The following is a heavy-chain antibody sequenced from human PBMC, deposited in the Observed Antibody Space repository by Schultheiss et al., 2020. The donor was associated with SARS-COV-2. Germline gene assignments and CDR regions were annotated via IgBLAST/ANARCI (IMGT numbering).Heavy chain of an antibody. CDR2: IYSGGST. J-gene: IGHJ6*02. D-gene: IGHD5-12*01. V-gene: IGHV3-23*03. CDR3: ANLGYSGYDWHYYYYYGMDV. Sequence: GGSLRLSCAASGFTFSSYAMSWVRQAPGKGLEWVSVIYSGGSTYYADSVKGRFTISRDNSKNTLYLQMNSLRAEDTAVYYCANLGYSGYDWHYYYYYGMDVWGQGTTVTVSS. CDR1: GFTFSSYA.